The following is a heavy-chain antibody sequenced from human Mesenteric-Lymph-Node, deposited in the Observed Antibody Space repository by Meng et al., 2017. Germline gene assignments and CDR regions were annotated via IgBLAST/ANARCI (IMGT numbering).Heavy chain of an antibody. Sequence: QARLGQSGAEVKKPGASVKVSCKASGYTFTSYAMHWVRQAPGQRLEWMGWINAGNGNTKYSQKFQGRVTITRDTSASTAYMELSSLRSEDTAVYYCAREYCSGGSCYSPNTRIDYWGQGTLVTVSS. CDR3: AREYCSGGSCYSPNTRIDY. CDR1: GYTFTSYA. CDR2: INAGNGNT. J-gene: IGHJ4*02. D-gene: IGHD2-15*01. V-gene: IGHV1-3*01.